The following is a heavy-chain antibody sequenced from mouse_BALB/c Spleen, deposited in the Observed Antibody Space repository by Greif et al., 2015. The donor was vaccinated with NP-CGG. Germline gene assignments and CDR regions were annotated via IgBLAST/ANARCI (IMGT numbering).Heavy chain of an antibody. D-gene: IGHD1-1*01. J-gene: IGHJ3*01. CDR1: GYTFSSYW. V-gene: IGHV1-9*01. CDR3: ARGDGSSYWFAY. CDR2: ILPGSGST. Sequence: QVTLKESGAELMKPGASVKISCKATGYTFSSYWIEWVKQRPGHGLEWIGEILPGSGSTNYNEKFKGKATFTADTSSNTAYMQLSSLTSEDSAVYYCARGDGSSYWFAYWGQGTLVTVSA.